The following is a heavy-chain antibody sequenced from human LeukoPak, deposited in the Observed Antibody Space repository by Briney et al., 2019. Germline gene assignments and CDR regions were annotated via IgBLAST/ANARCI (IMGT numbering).Heavy chain of an antibody. V-gene: IGHV3-23*01. CDR1: GFTFSSYA. Sequence: PGGSLRLSCAASGFTFSSYAMSWVRQAPGKGLEWVSAISGSGGSTYYADSVKGRFTISRDNSKNTLYLQMNSLRAEDTAVYYCAKVLGYCTSTSCQYYFDYWGQGTLVTVSS. D-gene: IGHD2-2*01. J-gene: IGHJ4*02. CDR2: ISGSGGST. CDR3: AKVLGYCTSTSCQYYFDY.